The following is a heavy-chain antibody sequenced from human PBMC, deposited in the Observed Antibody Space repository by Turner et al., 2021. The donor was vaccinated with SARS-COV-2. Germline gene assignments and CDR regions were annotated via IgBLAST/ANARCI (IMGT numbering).Heavy chain of an antibody. Sequence: VQLVPFGVEVHEPRSPVQGPCKASGGTLSSYAISWVRQAPGKGLEWMGGIIPFFGTTIDAQKFQGRVTITANESTGTAYMELSSLRSEDTAVYYCARFTAYDSSGSTIDYWGQGTLVTVSS. J-gene: IGHJ4*02. CDR1: GGTLSSYA. V-gene: IGHV1-69*01. CDR3: ARFTAYDSSGSTIDY. CDR2: IIPFFGTT. D-gene: IGHD3-22*01.